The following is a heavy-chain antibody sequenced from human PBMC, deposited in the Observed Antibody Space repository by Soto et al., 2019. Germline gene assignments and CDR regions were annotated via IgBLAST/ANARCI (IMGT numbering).Heavy chain of an antibody. CDR2: ISSSSSYI. J-gene: IGHJ5*02. V-gene: IGHV3-21*01. Sequence: VGSLGLSCAVSGFTFSSYSMNWVRQAPGKGLEWVSSISSSSSYIYYADSVKGRFTISSDNAKNSLYLQMNSLRAEDTAVYYCARALLCPRTNWFDPWGQGTLVTVSS. CDR1: GFTFSSYS. CDR3: ARALLCPRTNWFDP. D-gene: IGHD2-8*02.